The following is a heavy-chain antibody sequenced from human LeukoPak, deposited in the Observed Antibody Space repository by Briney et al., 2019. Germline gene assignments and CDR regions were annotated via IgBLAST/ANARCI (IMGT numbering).Heavy chain of an antibody. CDR2: IYTSGST. D-gene: IGHD7-27*01. CDR3: ARLAWGRLDY. CDR1: GDSINSGSYY. J-gene: IGHJ4*02. V-gene: IGHV4-61*02. Sequence: SETLSLTCTVSGDSINSGSYYWSWIRQSAGKGLEWIGRIYTSGSTNYNPSLKSRVTISVDTSKNQFSLKLSSVTAADTAVYYCARLAWGRLDYWGQGTLVTVSS.